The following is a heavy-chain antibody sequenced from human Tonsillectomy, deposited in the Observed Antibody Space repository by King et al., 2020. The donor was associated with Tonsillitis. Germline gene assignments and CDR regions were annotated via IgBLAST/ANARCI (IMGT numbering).Heavy chain of an antibody. V-gene: IGHV3-30*18. CDR1: GFYFSGHG. CDR3: AKQSEGGLDY. Sequence: VQLVESGGGVVQPGRSLRLSCAASGFYFSGHGMHWARQAPGKGLEWLAVISLGGSDKQYADSVKGRFTISRDNSQNTLYLQMNGLTVEDTAVYFCAKQSEGGLDYWGQGTLVTVSS. J-gene: IGHJ4*02. CDR2: ISLGGSDK. D-gene: IGHD3-16*01.